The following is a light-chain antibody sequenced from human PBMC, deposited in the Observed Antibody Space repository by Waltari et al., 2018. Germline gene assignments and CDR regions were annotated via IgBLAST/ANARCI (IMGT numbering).Light chain of an antibody. CDR1: SSNIGDYNL. CDR2: YVN. CDR3: CSYAGNYVNYV. V-gene: IGLV2-23*02. J-gene: IGLJ1*01. Sequence: QSALTQPASVSGSPGQSITIPCTGTSSNIGDYNLVSWFQHHPGNVPALVMYYVNKRPSGISDRFSGSQSGNTASLTISGLQAEDEADYYCCSYAGNYVNYVFGTGTEVTVL.